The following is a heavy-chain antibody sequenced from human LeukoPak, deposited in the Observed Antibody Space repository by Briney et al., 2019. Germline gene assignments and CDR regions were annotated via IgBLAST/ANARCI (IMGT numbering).Heavy chain of an antibody. CDR3: ARGGYYYDSSGYYYGIDY. V-gene: IGHV1-2*06. J-gene: IGHJ4*02. Sequence: ASVKVSCKASGYTFTGYYMHWARQAPGQGLEWMGRINPNSGGTNYAQKFQGRVTMTRDTSISTAYMELSRLRSDDTAVYYCARGGYYYDSSGYYYGIDYWGQGTLVTVSS. D-gene: IGHD3-22*01. CDR1: GYTFTGYY. CDR2: INPNSGGT.